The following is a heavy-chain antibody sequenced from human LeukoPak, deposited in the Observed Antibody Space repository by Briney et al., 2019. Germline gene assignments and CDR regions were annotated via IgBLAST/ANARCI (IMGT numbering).Heavy chain of an antibody. J-gene: IGHJ4*02. CDR1: GFTFSSYS. CDR3: ARDSAGNVIDH. D-gene: IGHD3-16*01. CDR2: ISSSSSII. V-gene: IGHV3-48*04. Sequence: GGSLRLSCAASGFTFSSYSMNWVRQTPGKGLEWISHISSSSSIIFYADSVGGRFTISRDNAKNSLYLQMNSLRAEDTAVYYCARDSAGNVIDHWGQGTLVTVS.